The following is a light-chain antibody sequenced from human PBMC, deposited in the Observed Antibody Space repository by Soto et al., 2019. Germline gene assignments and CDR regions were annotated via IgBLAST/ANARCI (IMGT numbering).Light chain of an antibody. CDR3: QHRANWPIT. CDR2: DAS. V-gene: IGKV3-11*01. Sequence: EVVLTQSPATLSLSPGERATLSCRASQSVSSHLAWYQQKRGQAPRLLIYDASNRATGIPARFSGSGSGTDVTLTIISLEPEDIAVYYCQHRANWPITFGGGTKVEIK. CDR1: QSVSSH. J-gene: IGKJ4*01.